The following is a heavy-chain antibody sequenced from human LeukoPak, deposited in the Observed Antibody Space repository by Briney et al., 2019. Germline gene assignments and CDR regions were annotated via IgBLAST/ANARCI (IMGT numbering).Heavy chain of an antibody. D-gene: IGHD1-26*01. CDR2: INSDGSST. CDR1: GFTSSSYS. CDR3: ARGTGSYYSLGY. Sequence: PGGSLRLSCAASGFTSSSYSMNWVRQAPGKGLVWVSRINSDGSSTSYADSVKGRFTISRDNAKNTLYLQMDSLRAEDTAMYYCARGTGSYYSLGYWGQGTLVTVSS. V-gene: IGHV3-74*01. J-gene: IGHJ4*02.